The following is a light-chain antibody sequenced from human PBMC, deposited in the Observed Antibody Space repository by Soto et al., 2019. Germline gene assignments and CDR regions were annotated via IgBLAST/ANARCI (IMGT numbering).Light chain of an antibody. CDR1: SSDVGAYDF. CDR2: EVS. J-gene: IGLJ1*01. Sequence: ALTQPPSASGSLGQSVTISCTGTSSDVGAYDFVSWYQQHPGQVPKLMIYEVSKRPSGVPNRFSGSKSGNTASLTVSGLQAEDEADYYCSSYGGSNNFGVFGTGTKVTVL. CDR3: SSYGGSNNFGV. V-gene: IGLV2-8*01.